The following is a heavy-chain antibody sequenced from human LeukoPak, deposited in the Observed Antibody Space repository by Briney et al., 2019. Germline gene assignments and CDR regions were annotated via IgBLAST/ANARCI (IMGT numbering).Heavy chain of an antibody. Sequence: GGSLRLSCAASGFTFSSYAMSWVRQAPGKGLDWVSAISGSGGNPYYADSVKGRFTISRDNSKNTLYLQMNSLRAEDTAVYYCAKDQYGGNPQYYFDYWGQGTLVTVSS. CDR1: GFTFSSYA. V-gene: IGHV3-23*01. D-gene: IGHD4-23*01. CDR2: ISGSGGNP. CDR3: AKDQYGGNPQYYFDY. J-gene: IGHJ4*02.